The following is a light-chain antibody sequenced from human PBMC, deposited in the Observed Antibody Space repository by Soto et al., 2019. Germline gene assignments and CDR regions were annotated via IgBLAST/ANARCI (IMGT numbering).Light chain of an antibody. CDR2: KAS. CDR1: QSISSW. CDR3: QQYNSYSEA. J-gene: IGKJ1*01. Sequence: DIQMTHSPSTLSASVGDRVTITSRASQSISSWLAWYQQKPGKAPKLLIYKASSLESGVPSRFSGSGSGTEFTLTISSLQPDDFATYYCQQYNSYSEAFGQGTKV. V-gene: IGKV1-5*03.